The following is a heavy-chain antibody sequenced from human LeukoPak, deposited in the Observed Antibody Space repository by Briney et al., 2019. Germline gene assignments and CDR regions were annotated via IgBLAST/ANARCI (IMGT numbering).Heavy chain of an antibody. CDR2: ISYDGSNK. Sequence: GGSLRLSCAASGFTFSSYAMHWVRQAPGKGPEWVAVISYDGSNKYYADSVKGRFTISRDNSKNTLYLQMNSLRAEDTAVYYCARDGSGYPYWGQGTLVTVSS. CDR3: ARDGSGYPY. V-gene: IGHV3-30-3*01. CDR1: GFTFSSYA. D-gene: IGHD3-22*01. J-gene: IGHJ4*02.